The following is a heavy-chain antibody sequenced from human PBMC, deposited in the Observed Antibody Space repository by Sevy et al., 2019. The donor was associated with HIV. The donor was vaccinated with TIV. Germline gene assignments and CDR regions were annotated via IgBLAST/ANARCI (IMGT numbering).Heavy chain of an antibody. CDR3: ARRYFDL. CDR1: GFTFDMYW. Sequence: GGSLRLSCDASGFTFDMYWMQWVRQAPGKGLEWVANIRQDGNEIYYAASVRGRFTISRDNAKGSLYLQMNNSRVEDTATYYCARRYFDLCGQGTLVTVSS. J-gene: IGHJ4*02. CDR2: IRQDGNEI. V-gene: IGHV3-7*03.